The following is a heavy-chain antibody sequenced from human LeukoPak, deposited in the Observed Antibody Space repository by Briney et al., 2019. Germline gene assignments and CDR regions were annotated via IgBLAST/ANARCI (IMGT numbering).Heavy chain of an antibody. CDR2: ISYDGGIT. V-gene: IGHV3-30*07. J-gene: IGHJ4*02. CDR1: GFTFSSYA. CDR3: AKGLWGYSSGWLDY. D-gene: IGHD6-19*01. Sequence: PGGSLRLSCAASGFTFSSYAMYWVRQAPGKGPEWLAVISYDGGITHYADSVKGRFTISRDNSKNTLYLQMNSLRAEDTAVYYCAKGLWGYSSGWLDYWGQGTLVTVSS.